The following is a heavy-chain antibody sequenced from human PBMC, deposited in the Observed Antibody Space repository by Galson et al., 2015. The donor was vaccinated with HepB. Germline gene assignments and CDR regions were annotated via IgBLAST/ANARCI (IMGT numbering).Heavy chain of an antibody. CDR3: ARAPNYDFDGIYYYYYMDV. V-gene: IGHV3-21*01. Sequence: SLRLSCAASGFTFSSYSMNWVRQAPGKGPEWVPSISSSSSYIYYADSVKGRFTISRDNAKNSLYLQMNSLRAEDTAVYYCARAPNYDFDGIYYYYYMDVWGKGTTVTVSS. J-gene: IGHJ6*03. D-gene: IGHD3-3*01. CDR2: ISSSSSYI. CDR1: GFTFSSYS.